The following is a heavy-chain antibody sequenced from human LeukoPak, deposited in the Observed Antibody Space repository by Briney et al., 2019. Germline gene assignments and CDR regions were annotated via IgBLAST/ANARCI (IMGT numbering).Heavy chain of an antibody. Sequence: GGSLRLSCVASGFTFSHYGMHWVRQAPGAGLEWVAVIWSDASDKYYASSVKGRFTISRDNSKNSLYLQMNSLRAEDTAVYYCAKDAERGFHYSNSLDYWGQGIRVTVSS. V-gene: IGHV3-33*06. CDR1: GFTFSHYG. CDR3: AKDAERGFHYSNSLDY. J-gene: IGHJ4*02. CDR2: IWSDASDK. D-gene: IGHD4-11*01.